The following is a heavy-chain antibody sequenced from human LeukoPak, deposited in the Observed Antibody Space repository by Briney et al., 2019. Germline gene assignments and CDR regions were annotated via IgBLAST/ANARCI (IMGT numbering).Heavy chain of an antibody. D-gene: IGHD3-10*01. CDR1: GYSISSGYY. J-gene: IGHJ4*02. Sequence: SETLSLTCTVSGYSISSGYYWGWIRQPPGKGLEWIGSIYHGGSTYYNPSLKSRVTMSVDTSKNQFSLKLSSVTAADTAVYYCARSLFGAGSGSYPHWGQGTLVTVSS. CDR3: ARSLFGAGSGSYPH. V-gene: IGHV4-38-2*02. CDR2: IYHGGST.